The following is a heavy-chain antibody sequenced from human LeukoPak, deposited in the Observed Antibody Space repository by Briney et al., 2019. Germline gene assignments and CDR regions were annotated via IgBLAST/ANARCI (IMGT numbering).Heavy chain of an antibody. CDR3: ARDYYYDTRKNSFDP. Sequence: GASVKVSCKASGYTFTGYYMHWVRQAPGQGLEWMGRINPNSGGTNYAQKFQGRVTMTRDTSISTAYMELSRLRSDDTAVYYCARDYYYDTRKNSFDPWGQGTLVAVSS. CDR2: INPNSGGT. J-gene: IGHJ5*02. D-gene: IGHD3-22*01. V-gene: IGHV1-2*06. CDR1: GYTFTGYY.